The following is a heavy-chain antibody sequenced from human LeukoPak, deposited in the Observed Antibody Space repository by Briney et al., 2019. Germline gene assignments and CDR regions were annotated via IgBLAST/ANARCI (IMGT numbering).Heavy chain of an antibody. D-gene: IGHD2-15*01. J-gene: IGHJ4*02. V-gene: IGHV3-20*04. CDR1: GFTFDDYG. CDR2: INWNGGST. Sequence: GGSLRLSCAASGFTFDDYGMSWVRQAPGKGLEWVSGINWNGGSTGYADSVKGRFTISRDNAKNYLYLQMNSLRAEDTALYYCARGGGTDYFDYWGQGTLVTVSS. CDR3: ARGGGTDYFDY.